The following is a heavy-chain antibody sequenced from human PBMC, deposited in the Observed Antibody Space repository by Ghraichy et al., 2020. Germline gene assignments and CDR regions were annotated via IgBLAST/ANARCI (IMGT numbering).Heavy chain of an antibody. CDR1: GGSVSSGSYY. J-gene: IGHJ2*01. CDR3: ARNLAYCGGDCYSWYFDL. Sequence: SETLSLTCTVSGGSVSSGSYYWSWIRQPPGKGLEWIGYIYYSGSTNYNPSLKSRVTISVDTSKNQFSLKLSSVTAADTAVYYCARNLAYCGGDCYSWYFDLWGRGTLVTVSS. CDR2: IYYSGST. V-gene: IGHV4-61*01. D-gene: IGHD2-21*02.